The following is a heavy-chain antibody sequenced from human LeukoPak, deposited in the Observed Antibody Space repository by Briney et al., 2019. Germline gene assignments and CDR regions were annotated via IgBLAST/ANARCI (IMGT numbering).Heavy chain of an antibody. D-gene: IGHD3-22*01. CDR3: ARNSSGYPHAFDY. CDR2: ISTYNGNT. J-gene: IGHJ4*02. V-gene: IGHV1-18*01. Sequence: GASVKVSCKASGYTFTNYGIRWVRQAPGQGLEWMGWISTYNGNTNYAQKFQGRVTMTTDTSTSTAYMELRSLRSDDTALYYCARNSSGYPHAFDYWGQGTLGTVSS. CDR1: GYTFTNYG.